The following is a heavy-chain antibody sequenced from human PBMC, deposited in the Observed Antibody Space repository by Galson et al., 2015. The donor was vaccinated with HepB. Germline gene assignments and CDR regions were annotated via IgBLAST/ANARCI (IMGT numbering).Heavy chain of an antibody. CDR1: GFTFSNAW. CDR3: TTVSWGYYYYGMDV. CDR2: IKSKTDGGTT. D-gene: IGHD6-13*01. J-gene: IGHJ6*02. Sequence: SLRLSCAASGFTFSNAWMSWVRQAPGKGLEWVGRIKSKTDGGTTDYAAPVKGRFTISRDDSKNTLYLQMNSLKTEDTAVYYCTTVSWGYYYYGMDVWGQGTTVTVSS. V-gene: IGHV3-15*01.